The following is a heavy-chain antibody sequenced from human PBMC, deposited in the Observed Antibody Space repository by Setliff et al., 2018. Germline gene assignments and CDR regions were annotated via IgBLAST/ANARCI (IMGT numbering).Heavy chain of an antibody. CDR2: FDPDDGET. J-gene: IGHJ6*03. V-gene: IGHV1-24*01. CDR3: ATCVGTSWYDYNFYMDV. CDR1: GLS. D-gene: IGHD1-26*01. Sequence: ASVKVSCKASGLSIHRVRQAPGKGLEWMGGFDPDDGETVYAQKFQGRVTMTEDTSTNTAYMELSSLRSEDTAVYYCATCVGTSWYDYNFYMDVWGIGTTVTVSS.